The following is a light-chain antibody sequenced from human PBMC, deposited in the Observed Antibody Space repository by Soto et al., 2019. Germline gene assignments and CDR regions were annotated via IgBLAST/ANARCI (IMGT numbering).Light chain of an antibody. V-gene: IGLV2-14*01. CDR2: DVS. J-gene: IGLJ1*01. CDR3: SSYTSSSTYV. CDR1: SSDVGGYNY. Sequence: QSVLTQPASASGSPGQSITISCTGTSSDVGGYNYVSWYQQHPGKAPKLMIYDVSNRPSGVSNRFSGFKSGNTASLTISGLQAEDEADYYCSSYTSSSTYVFGTGTKVTVL.